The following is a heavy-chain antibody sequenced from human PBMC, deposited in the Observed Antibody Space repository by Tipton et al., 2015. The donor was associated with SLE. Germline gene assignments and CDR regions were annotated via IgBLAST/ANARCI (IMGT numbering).Heavy chain of an antibody. Sequence: SLRLSCAASGFNFRDYWMHWVRQAPGKGLEWVSVIYSGGTTYYADSVKGRFSISRDNSKNTLYLQMNSLRTEDTAVYHCATDRTEYWHFDLWGRGTLVTVSS. D-gene: IGHD4-17*01. CDR1: GFNFRDYW. J-gene: IGHJ2*01. V-gene: IGHV3-NL1*01. CDR2: IYSGGTT. CDR3: ATDRTEYWHFDL.